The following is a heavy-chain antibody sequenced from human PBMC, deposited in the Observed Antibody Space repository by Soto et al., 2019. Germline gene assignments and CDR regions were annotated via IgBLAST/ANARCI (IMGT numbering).Heavy chain of an antibody. CDR2: IRTKTFSATK. CDR1: GYIFGDYS. Sequence: GGSLRLSCVASGYIFGDYSVSWFRQAPGKGPEWIGFIRTKTFSATKEYSASVRGRFTISRDDSKGVAYLEMNSLKTEDTAVYYCTRDVISILPRPPDYWGQGTLVTVSS. D-gene: IGHD3-9*01. CDR3: TRDVISILPRPPDY. V-gene: IGHV3-49*03. J-gene: IGHJ4*02.